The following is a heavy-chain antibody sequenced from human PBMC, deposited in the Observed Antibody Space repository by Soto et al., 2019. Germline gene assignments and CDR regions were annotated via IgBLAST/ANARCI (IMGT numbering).Heavy chain of an antibody. Sequence: VQLLESGGGLVQPGGSLRLSCAASGFTFSSYAMTWVRQAPGKGLEWVSGISSAGRTNYAESVKGRFTITRDNAKNSLYLEMNSLRAEDTAVYYCARESEDLTSNFDYWGQGTLVTVSS. CDR1: GFTFSSYA. V-gene: IGHV3-23*01. CDR3: ARESEDLTSNFDY. CDR2: ISSAGRT. J-gene: IGHJ4*02.